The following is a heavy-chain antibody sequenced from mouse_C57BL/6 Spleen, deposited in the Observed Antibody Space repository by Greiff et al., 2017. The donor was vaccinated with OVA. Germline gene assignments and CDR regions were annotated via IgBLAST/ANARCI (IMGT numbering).Heavy chain of an antibody. Sequence: VHVKQSGAELVRPGASVKLSCTASGFNIKDDYMHWVKQRPEQGLEWIGWIDPENGDTEYASKFQGKATITADTSSNTAYLQLSSLTSEDTAVYYCTSPLVTTGYFDVWGTGTTVTVSS. D-gene: IGHD2-12*01. CDR3: TSPLVTTGYFDV. CDR2: IDPENGDT. J-gene: IGHJ1*03. CDR1: GFNIKDDY. V-gene: IGHV14-4*01.